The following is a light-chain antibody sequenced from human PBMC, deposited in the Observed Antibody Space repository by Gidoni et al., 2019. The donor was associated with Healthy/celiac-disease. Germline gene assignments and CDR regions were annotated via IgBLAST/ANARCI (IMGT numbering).Light chain of an antibody. CDR3: QSADSSGTYPVV. CDR1: ALPKQY. CDR2: KDR. V-gene: IGLV3-25*03. J-gene: IGLJ2*01. Sequence: SYALTQPPSVSVSPGQTARITCSGDALPKQYAYWYQQKPGQAPVLVIYKDRERPSGIPERFSGSSSGTTVTLTISGVQAEDEADYYCQSADSSGTYPVVFGGGTKLTVL.